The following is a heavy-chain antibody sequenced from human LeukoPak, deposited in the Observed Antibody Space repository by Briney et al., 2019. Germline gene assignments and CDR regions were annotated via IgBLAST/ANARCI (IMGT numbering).Heavy chain of an antibody. CDR3: ARSDVVTNWFDP. J-gene: IGHJ5*02. CDR1: GFTFSTYS. D-gene: IGHD2-15*01. CDR2: ISSSSSYI. V-gene: IGHV3-21*01. Sequence: GRSLRLSCAASGFTFSTYSMNWVRQDPGTGLEWVSSISSSSSYIYYADSVKGRFTISRDNAKNSLYLQMNSLRAEDTAVYYCARSDVVTNWFDPWGQGTLVTVSS.